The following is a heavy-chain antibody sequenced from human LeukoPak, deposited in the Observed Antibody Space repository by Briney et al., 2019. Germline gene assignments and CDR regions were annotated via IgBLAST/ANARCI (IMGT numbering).Heavy chain of an antibody. D-gene: IGHD2-8*01. J-gene: IGHJ2*01. CDR3: AQSTSMRYFFDG. CDR2: VSGSGGRT. V-gene: IGHV3-23*01. Sequence: GGSVSLSCAASGFNFNRYAVAWVRQAPGKGLEWVSSVSGSGGRTFFADSVKGRFTVSRDNSVFLQMNSLRVEDTALYYCAQSTSMRYFFDGWSHGSLLTVSS. CDR1: GFNFNRYA.